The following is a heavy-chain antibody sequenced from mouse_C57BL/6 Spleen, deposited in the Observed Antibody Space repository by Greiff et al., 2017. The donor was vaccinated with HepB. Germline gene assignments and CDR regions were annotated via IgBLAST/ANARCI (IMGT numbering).Heavy chain of an antibody. J-gene: IGHJ4*01. CDR3: SSAYGSSVYYYAMDY. CDR2: ISSGSSTT. CDR1: GFTFSDYG. Sequence: EVQLVESGGGLVKPGGSLKLSCAASGFTFSDYGMHWVRQAPEKGLEWVAYISSGSSTTYYADTVKGRFTITRDNAKNTLSLQMTSLMSEDTAMYYCSSAYGSSVYYYAMDYWGQGTSVTVSS. V-gene: IGHV5-17*01. D-gene: IGHD1-1*01.